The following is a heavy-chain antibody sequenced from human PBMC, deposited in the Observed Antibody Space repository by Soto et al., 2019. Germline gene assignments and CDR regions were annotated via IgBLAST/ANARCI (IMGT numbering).Heavy chain of an antibody. J-gene: IGHJ1*01. CDR3: VHSVLAGQQIYY. D-gene: IGHD2-15*01. Sequence: QITLRESGPTLVKPTQTLTLTCTFSGFSLNTYGVGVGWIRQPPGKALEWLAFIYWNDDKRYSSFLNSRLTITSDTSKNQVVLAVTDMDPVDTGTYYCVHSVLAGQQIYYWGQGTLVTVSS. CDR1: GFSLNTYGVG. CDR2: IYWNDDK. V-gene: IGHV2-5*01.